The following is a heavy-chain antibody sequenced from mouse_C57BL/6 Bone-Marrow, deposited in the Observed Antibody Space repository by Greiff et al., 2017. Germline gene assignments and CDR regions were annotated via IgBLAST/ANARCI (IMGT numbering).Heavy chain of an antibody. CDR1: GYTFTSYW. CDR2: IHPNSGST. Sequence: VQLQQPGAELVKPGASVKLSCTASGYTFTSYWLHWVNQRPGQGLEWIGMIHPNSGSTNYNEKLKSKATLTLDTSSSPAYMQLSRLTSEDSAVSYCSRRLRSCSFDYGCQGPAPTLSS. D-gene: IGHD1-3*01. V-gene: IGHV1-64*01. J-gene: IGHJ2*01. CDR3: SRRLRSCSFDY.